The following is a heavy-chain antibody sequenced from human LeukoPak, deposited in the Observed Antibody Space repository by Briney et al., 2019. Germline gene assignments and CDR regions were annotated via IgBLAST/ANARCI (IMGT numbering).Heavy chain of an antibody. D-gene: IGHD6-19*01. CDR1: GYTFTGYY. V-gene: IGHV1-2*02. CDR2: INPNSGGT. Sequence: ASVKVSCKASGYTFTGYYMHWVRQAPGQGLEGMGWINPNSGGTNYAQKFQGRVTMTRDTSISTAYMELSRLRSDDTAVYYCARRSRRGIALAGTRDYWGQGTLVTVSS. CDR3: ARRSRRGIALAGTRDY. J-gene: IGHJ4*02.